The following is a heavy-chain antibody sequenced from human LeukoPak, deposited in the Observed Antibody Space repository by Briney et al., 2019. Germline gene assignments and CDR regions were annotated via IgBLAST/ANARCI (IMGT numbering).Heavy chain of an antibody. D-gene: IGHD3-3*01. CDR3: ARGGFLAAQDY. J-gene: IGHJ4*02. CDR1: GFTFSSVS. V-gene: IGHV3-48*04. Sequence: GGSLRLSCAASGFTFSSVSMNWVRQAPGKGLEWLSYTSGSSSPMYHADSVKGRFTISRDNAKNSLYLQMNNLRAEDTAVYYCARGGFLAAQDYWGQGTLVTVSS. CDR2: TSGSSSPM.